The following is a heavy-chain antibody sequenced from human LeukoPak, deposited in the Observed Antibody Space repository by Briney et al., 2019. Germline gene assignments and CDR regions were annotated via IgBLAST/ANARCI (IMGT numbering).Heavy chain of an antibody. CDR3: AKRGSALRYFDF. Sequence: GGSLRLSCAASGFTFSNYAMSWVRQAPGKGLEWVSAISTGGAGTYYADSVKGRFTISRDNSQNKLYLQMNSLRAEDTAIYYCAKRGSALRYFDFWGQGTLVTVSS. V-gene: IGHV3-23*01. CDR2: ISTGGAGT. CDR1: GFTFSNYA. J-gene: IGHJ4*02. D-gene: IGHD3-9*01.